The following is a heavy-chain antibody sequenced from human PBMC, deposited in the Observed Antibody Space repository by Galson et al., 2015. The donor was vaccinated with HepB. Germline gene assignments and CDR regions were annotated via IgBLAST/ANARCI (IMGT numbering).Heavy chain of an antibody. CDR1: GFTFSSYD. D-gene: IGHD2-15*01. CDR3: AKAGCSGAGRYLRYSWTDS. J-gene: IGHJ5*01. Sequence: SLRLSCAASGFTFSSYDMNWVRQAPGKGLEWVSSITSSGAYIYYADSMRGRFTISRDNAKNSLYLQMNSLRAEDTAVYYCAKAGCSGAGRYLRYSWTDSWGQGTLVSVSS. CDR2: ITSSGAYI. V-gene: IGHV3-21*06.